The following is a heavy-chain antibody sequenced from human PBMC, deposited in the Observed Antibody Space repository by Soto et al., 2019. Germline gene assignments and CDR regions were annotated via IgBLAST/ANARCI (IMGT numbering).Heavy chain of an antibody. CDR2: IWYDGSNK. J-gene: IGHJ6*02. Sequence: PGGSLRLSCAASGFTFSSYGMHWVRQAPGKGLEWVAVIWYDGSNKYYADSVKGRFTISRDNSKNTLYLQMNSLRAEDTAVYYCARDLGEDYVGDYYYYYGMDVWGQGTTVTVSS. CDR1: GFTFSSYG. CDR3: ARDLGEDYVGDYYYYYGMDV. D-gene: IGHD4-17*01. V-gene: IGHV3-33*01.